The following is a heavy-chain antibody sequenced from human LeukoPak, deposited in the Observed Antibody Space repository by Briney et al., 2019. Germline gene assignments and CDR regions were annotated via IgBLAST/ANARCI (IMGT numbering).Heavy chain of an antibody. CDR3: AKDGGGYYPSYYHYMDV. V-gene: IGHV3-30*02. Sequence: PGGSLRLSCAASGFTFSSYAMSWVRQAPGKGLEWVAFIRYDGSNKYYADSVKGRFTISRDNSKNTLYLQMNSLRAEDTAVYYCAKDGGGYYPSYYHYMDVWGKGTTVTISS. D-gene: IGHD3-22*01. CDR1: GFTFSSYA. CDR2: IRYDGSNK. J-gene: IGHJ6*03.